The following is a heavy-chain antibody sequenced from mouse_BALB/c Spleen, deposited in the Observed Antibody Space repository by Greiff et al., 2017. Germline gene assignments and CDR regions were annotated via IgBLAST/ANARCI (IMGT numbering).Heavy chain of an antibody. Sequence: LQESGAELVRSGASVKMSCKASGYTFTSYNMHWVKQTPGQGLEWIGYIYPGNGGTNYNQKFKGKATLTADTSTSTAYMELSSLTNEDSAVYYCTSWDGWYFDVWGAGTTVTVSS. J-gene: IGHJ1*01. V-gene: IGHV1-12*01. CDR2: IYPGNGGT. CDR1: GYTFTSYN. CDR3: TSWDGWYFDV. D-gene: IGHD4-1*01.